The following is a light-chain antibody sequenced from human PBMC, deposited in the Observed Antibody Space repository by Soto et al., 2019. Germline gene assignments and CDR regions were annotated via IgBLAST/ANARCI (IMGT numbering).Light chain of an antibody. V-gene: IGKV1-39*01. CDR2: AAT. CDR1: QSVNTY. CDR3: QQSHNTPYT. Sequence: DIPMTQSPSSLSASVGDRVTITCRASQSVNTYLNWYQKRQGKAPKLLIYAATSLQSGVPPRFSGSGSGTDFNLTISGLQPEDLATYYCQQSHNTPYTFGLGTMLEVK. J-gene: IGKJ2*01.